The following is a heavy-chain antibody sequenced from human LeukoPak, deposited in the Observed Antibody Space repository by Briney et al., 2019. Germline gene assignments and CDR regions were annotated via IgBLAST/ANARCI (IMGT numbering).Heavy chain of an antibody. CDR1: GFNFTSHG. Sequence: GGSLILSCAASGFNFTSHGIHWVRQVPGKGLDWVAVIWYDGKNKHYADSVKGRFTISSDTSKNTVYLQMSSLRAEDTAVYYCARVSESGNSDYWGQGTLVTVSS. CDR3: ARVSESGNSDY. D-gene: IGHD4-23*01. V-gene: IGHV3-33*01. CDR2: IWYDGKNK. J-gene: IGHJ4*02.